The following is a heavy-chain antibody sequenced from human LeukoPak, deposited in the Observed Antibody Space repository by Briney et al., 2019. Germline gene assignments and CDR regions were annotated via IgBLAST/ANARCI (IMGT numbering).Heavy chain of an antibody. Sequence: PGESLKISCQGSGYNFSNYRIGWVRQMSGKGLECMGIIYPGDSDTRYNPSFQGHVTISVDKSINTAFLQWSSLKTSDTAMYYCAAFPDYWGQGTLVTVSS. CDR1: GYNFSNYR. J-gene: IGHJ4*02. CDR2: IYPGDSDT. CDR3: AAFPDY. V-gene: IGHV5-51*01.